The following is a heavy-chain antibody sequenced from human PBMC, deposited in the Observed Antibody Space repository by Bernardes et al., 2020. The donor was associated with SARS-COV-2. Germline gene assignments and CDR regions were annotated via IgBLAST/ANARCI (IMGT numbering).Heavy chain of an antibody. CDR1: GGSISSSNYY. V-gene: IGHV4-39*01. Sequence: SETLSLTCTVSGGSISSSNYYWGWIRQSPGKGLEWIGSIYSSGSSYYNPSLQSRFSESIDTSKNQFSLRLSFVTAADTAVYYCAGSSCGIDCYIGGLRSWDYGMDVWGQGTTVTVSS. CDR3: AGSSCGIDCYIGGLRSWDYGMDV. J-gene: IGHJ6*02. D-gene: IGHD2-21*02. CDR2: IYSSGSS.